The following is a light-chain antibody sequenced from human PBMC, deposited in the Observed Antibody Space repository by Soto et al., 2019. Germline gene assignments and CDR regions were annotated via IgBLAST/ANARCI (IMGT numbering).Light chain of an antibody. CDR2: EAS. Sequence: QSVLTQPPSVSGSPGQSVTISCTGTSTDFVSYNRVSWYQQPPGTAPKLIIYEASNRPSGVPDRFSGSKSGNTASLTISGRQAADEVDYYCGLYTSANTYVFGTGTKVTVL. J-gene: IGLJ1*01. V-gene: IGLV2-18*01. CDR1: STDFVSYNR. CDR3: GLYTSANTYV.